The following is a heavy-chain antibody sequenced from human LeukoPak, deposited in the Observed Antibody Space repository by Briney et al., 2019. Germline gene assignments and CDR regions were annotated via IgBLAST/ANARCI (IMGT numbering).Heavy chain of an antibody. Sequence: KPSETLSLTCAVYGGSLSGYYWSWIRQPPGKGLKWIGEINHSGSTNYDPSLKSRVTISVDTSKNQFSLKLSSVSAADTAVYYCARQYSSAEGVTAFDYWGQGTLVTVSS. D-gene: IGHD6-19*01. J-gene: IGHJ4*02. CDR2: INHSGST. CDR1: GGSLSGYY. CDR3: ARQYSSAEGVTAFDY. V-gene: IGHV4-34*01.